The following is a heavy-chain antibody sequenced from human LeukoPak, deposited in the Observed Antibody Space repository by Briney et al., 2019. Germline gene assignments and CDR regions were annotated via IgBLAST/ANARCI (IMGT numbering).Heavy chain of an antibody. V-gene: IGHV3-30-3*01. J-gene: IGHJ5*02. CDR1: GFTFSSYA. Sequence: PGRSLRLSCAASGFTFSSYAMHWVRQAPGKGLEWVAVISYDGSNKYYADSVKGRFTISRDNSKNTLYLQMNSLRAEDTAVYYCARDSPDILTGYYIRWFDPWGQGTLVTVSS. CDR2: ISYDGSNK. CDR3: ARDSPDILTGYYIRWFDP. D-gene: IGHD3-9*01.